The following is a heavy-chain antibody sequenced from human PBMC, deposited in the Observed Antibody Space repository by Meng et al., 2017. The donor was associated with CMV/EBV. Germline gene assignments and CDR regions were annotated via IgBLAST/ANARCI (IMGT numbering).Heavy chain of an antibody. D-gene: IGHD2-2*01. CDR3: ARDRYGSSTSCHHHSPYGMDV. CDR2: IIPILGIA. V-gene: IGHV1-69*10. J-gene: IGHJ6*02. CDR1: GCTFSSYA. Sequence: SVKVSCKASGCTFSSYAISWVRQAPGQGLEWMGGIIPILGIANYAQKFQGRVTITADKSTSTAYMELSSLRSEDTAVYYCARDRYGSSTSCHHHSPYGMDVWGQGTTVTVSS.